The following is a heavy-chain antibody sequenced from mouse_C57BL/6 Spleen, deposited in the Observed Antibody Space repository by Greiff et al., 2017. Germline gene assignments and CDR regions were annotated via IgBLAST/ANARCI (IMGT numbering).Heavy chain of an antibody. J-gene: IGHJ4*01. CDR3: ARGGTTTVVATYYYAMDY. Sequence: QVQLKQSGAELARPGASVKLSCKASGYTFTSYGISWVKQRTGQGLEWIGEIYPRSGNTYYNEKFKGKATLTADKSSSTAYMELRSLTSEDSAVYFCARGGTTTVVATYYYAMDYWGQGTSVTVSS. D-gene: IGHD1-1*01. CDR2: IYPRSGNT. CDR1: GYTFTSYG. V-gene: IGHV1-81*01.